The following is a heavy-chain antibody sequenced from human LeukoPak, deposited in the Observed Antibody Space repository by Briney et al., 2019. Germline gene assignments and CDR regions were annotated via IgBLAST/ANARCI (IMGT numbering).Heavy chain of an antibody. Sequence: GGSLRLSCAASGFTFSSFAMNWVRQAPGKGLEWVSAISHSGGSTYYADSVKGRFTISRDNSKNTLYLQMNSLRAEDTAVYYCAKDLTRYYDSSGYYDYWGHGTLVTVSS. J-gene: IGHJ4*01. D-gene: IGHD3-22*01. CDR3: AKDLTRYYDSSGYYDY. CDR2: ISHSGGST. V-gene: IGHV3-23*01. CDR1: GFTFSSFA.